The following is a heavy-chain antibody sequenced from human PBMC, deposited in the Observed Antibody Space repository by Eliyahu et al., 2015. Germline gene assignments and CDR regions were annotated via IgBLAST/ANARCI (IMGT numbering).Heavy chain of an antibody. D-gene: IGHD1-26*01. CDR2: IYYNSXRI. V-gene: IGHV3-9*01. J-gene: IGHJ4*02. Sequence: EVQLVESXGGXVQPGXSLRXSXAVTGYTFHDYAMHWVRQAPGKGLEWVSAIYYNSXRIGYADSVKGRFTVSRDNAKNSLYLQMNSLRVEDTAFYYCIKEADPGGATYWGQGTLVTVSS. CDR1: GYTFHDYA. CDR3: IKEADPGGATY.